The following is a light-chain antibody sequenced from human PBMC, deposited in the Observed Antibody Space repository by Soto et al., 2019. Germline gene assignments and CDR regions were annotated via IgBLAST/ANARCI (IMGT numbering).Light chain of an antibody. CDR2: EVS. Sequence: DAELTQSPLSLPVTLGQPASISCRSSQSLVYSDGNTYLNWFHQRPGQSPRRLIFEVSNRESGVPDRFRGRGSGTDFTLTISRVEAEDVGVYYCMQGTHWPWTFGQGTKVEIK. CDR3: MQGTHWPWT. J-gene: IGKJ1*01. CDR1: QSLVYSDGNTY. V-gene: IGKV2-30*01.